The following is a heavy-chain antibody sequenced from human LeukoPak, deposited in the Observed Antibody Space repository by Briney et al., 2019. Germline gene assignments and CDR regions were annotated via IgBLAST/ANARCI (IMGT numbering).Heavy chain of an antibody. CDR3: ARRGYSYGRGFDY. CDR1: GGSISSYY. D-gene: IGHD5-18*01. V-gene: IGHV4-59*12. Sequence: PSETLSLTCTVSGGSISSYYWSWIRQPPGKGLEWIGYIYYSGSTNYNPSLKSRVTISVDTSKNQFSLKLSSVTAADTAVYYCARRGYSYGRGFDYWGQGTLVTVSS. CDR2: IYYSGST. J-gene: IGHJ4*02.